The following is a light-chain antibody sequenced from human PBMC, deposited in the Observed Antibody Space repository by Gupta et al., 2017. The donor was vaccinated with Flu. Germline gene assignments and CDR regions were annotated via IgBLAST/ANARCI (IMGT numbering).Light chain of an antibody. CDR3: SSYAGSNTDVV. CDR1: SSDVGGYNY. CDR2: EVS. Sequence: QSALTKPPSASGSPGRPVTIPCTGTSSDVGGYNYVSWYQQHPGKAPKLMIYEVSKRPSGVPDRFSGSKSGNTASLTVSGLQAEDEADYYCSSYAGSNTDVVFGAGTQLTVL. V-gene: IGLV2-8*01. J-gene: IGLJ2*01.